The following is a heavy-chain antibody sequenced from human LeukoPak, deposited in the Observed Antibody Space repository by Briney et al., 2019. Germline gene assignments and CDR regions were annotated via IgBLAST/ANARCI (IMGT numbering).Heavy chain of an antibody. Sequence: LSGGSLRLSCAASGFTFSSYAMSWVRQAPGKGLEWVSAISGSGVTTHYADSVKGRFTISRDNSKNTLYLQMNSLRVEDTAVYYCYDSSGRPFDYWGQGTLVTVSS. D-gene: IGHD3-22*01. CDR1: GFTFSSYA. J-gene: IGHJ4*02. CDR2: ISGSGVTT. V-gene: IGHV3-23*01. CDR3: YDSSGRPFDY.